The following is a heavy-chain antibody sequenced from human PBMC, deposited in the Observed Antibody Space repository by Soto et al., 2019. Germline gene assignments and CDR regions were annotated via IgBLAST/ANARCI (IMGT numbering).Heavy chain of an antibody. J-gene: IGHJ6*02. Sequence: PGGSLRLSCAVSGFTFSSYAMSWVRQAPGKGLEWVSCISGSGGSTDYADSVKGRFTISRDNSKNTLYLQMNSLRAEDTAVYHCAKFLSLVRGVLYYGLAFWAQGTTVPVSS. CDR1: GFTFSSYA. CDR2: ISGSGGST. V-gene: IGHV3-23*01. CDR3: AKFLSLVRGVLYYGLAF. D-gene: IGHD3-10*01.